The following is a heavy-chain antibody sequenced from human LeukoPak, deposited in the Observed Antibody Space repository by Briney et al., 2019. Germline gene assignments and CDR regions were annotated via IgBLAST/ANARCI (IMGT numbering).Heavy chain of an antibody. CDR1: GYTFPSYF. CDR3: ARTYYDSSGYLYYFDY. J-gene: IGHJ4*02. V-gene: IGHV1-46*01. CDR2: INPTGGST. Sequence: ASVKVSCKASGYTFPSYFMHWVRQAPGQGLEWMGIINPTGGSTTYAQKFQGRVTITADESTSTAYMELSSLRSEDTAVYYCARTYYDSSGYLYYFDYWGQGTLVTVSS. D-gene: IGHD3-22*01.